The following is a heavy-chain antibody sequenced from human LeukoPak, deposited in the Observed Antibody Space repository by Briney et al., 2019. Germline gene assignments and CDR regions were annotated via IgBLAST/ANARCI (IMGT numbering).Heavy chain of an antibody. J-gene: IGHJ4*02. CDR2: IYYSGST. Sequence: SETLSLTCTVSGGSISSSSYYWGWIRQPPGKGLEWIGSIYYSGSTNYNPSLKSRVTISVDTSKNQFSLKLSSVTAADTAVYYCANPGWVRGVIIKDYWGQGTLVTVSS. D-gene: IGHD3-10*01. V-gene: IGHV4-39*07. CDR3: ANPGWVRGVIIKDY. CDR1: GGSISSSSYY.